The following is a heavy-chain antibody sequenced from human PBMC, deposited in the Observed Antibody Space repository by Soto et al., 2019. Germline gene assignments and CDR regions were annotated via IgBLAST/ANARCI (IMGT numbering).Heavy chain of an antibody. J-gene: IGHJ4*02. CDR2: IIPMFGAP. CDR1: GGAFTDYI. V-gene: IGHV1-69*13. D-gene: IGHD1-26*01. CDR3: AGGRDQPPVGLYFES. Sequence: SVKVSCKASGGAFTDYIFDWVRQAPGQGLEWMGGIIPMFGAPKYAQKFQHRVTISADVSTGTAYMELTRLRFDDTAVYYCAGGRDQPPVGLYFESWGEGTRVTVSS.